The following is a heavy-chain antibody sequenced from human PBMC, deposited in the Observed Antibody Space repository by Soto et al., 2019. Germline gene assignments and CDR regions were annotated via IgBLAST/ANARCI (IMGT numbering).Heavy chain of an antibody. D-gene: IGHD2-15*01. Sequence: EVQLVQSGAEVKKPGESLKISCKGSAYIFTSYWIGWLRQMPGKGLEWMGIIYPGDSDTRYSPSFQGQVTISADKSINTAYLQWSSLKASDSAIYYCARVLLLDGMDVWGQGTTVTVSS. CDR1: AYIFTSYW. V-gene: IGHV5-51*03. J-gene: IGHJ6*02. CDR3: ARVLLLDGMDV. CDR2: IYPGDSDT.